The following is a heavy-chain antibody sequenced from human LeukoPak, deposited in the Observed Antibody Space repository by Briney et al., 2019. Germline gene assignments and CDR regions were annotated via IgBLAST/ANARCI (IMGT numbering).Heavy chain of an antibody. V-gene: IGHV1-8*01. CDR3: ATEDWYYYDSSGYRS. CDR1: GYTFTSYD. D-gene: IGHD3-22*01. J-gene: IGHJ4*02. Sequence: ASVKVSCKASGYTFTSYDINWVRQATGQGLEWMGWMNPNSGNTGYAQKFQGRVTMTRNTSISTAYMELSSLRSEDTAVYYCATEDWYYYDSSGYRSWGQGTLVTVSS. CDR2: MNPNSGNT.